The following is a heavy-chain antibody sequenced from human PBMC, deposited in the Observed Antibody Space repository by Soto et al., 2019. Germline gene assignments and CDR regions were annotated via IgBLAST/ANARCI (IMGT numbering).Heavy chain of an antibody. D-gene: IGHD2-15*01. V-gene: IGHV1-18*01. CDR1: GYTFTSYG. CDR2: ISAYNGNT. CDR3: ARGYCSGGSCYRYYYGMDV. Sequence: ASVKVSCKASGYTFTSYGISWVRQAPGQGLEWMGWISAYNGNTNYAQKLQGRVTMTTDTSTSTAYMELRSLRSDDTAVYYCARGYCSGGSCYRYYYGMDVWGQGTTVTVSS. J-gene: IGHJ6*02.